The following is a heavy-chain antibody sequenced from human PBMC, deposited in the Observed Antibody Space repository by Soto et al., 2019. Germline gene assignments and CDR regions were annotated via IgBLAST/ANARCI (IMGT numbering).Heavy chain of an antibody. CDR1: GGSISSSSYY. Sequence: SETLSLTCTVSGGSISSSSYYWGWIRQPPGKGLEWIGSIYCSGSTYYNPSLKSRVTISVDTSKNQFSLKLSSVTAADTAVYYCARPSGSYLYYFDYWGQGTLVTVSS. J-gene: IGHJ4*02. CDR3: ARPSGSYLYYFDY. CDR2: IYCSGST. V-gene: IGHV4-39*01. D-gene: IGHD1-26*01.